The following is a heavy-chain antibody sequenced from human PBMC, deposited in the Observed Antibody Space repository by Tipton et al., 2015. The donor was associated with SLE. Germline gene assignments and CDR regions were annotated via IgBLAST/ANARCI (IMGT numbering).Heavy chain of an antibody. CDR1: GFTFSNAW. D-gene: IGHD6-19*01. J-gene: IGHJ4*02. CDR3: ARGEKSSGLEY. V-gene: IGHV3-15*01. CDR2: IKSKTEGGTT. Sequence: SLRLSCAASGFTFSNAWMSWVRQAPGKGLEWVGRIKSKTEGGTTDYAAPVKGRFTISRDDSKNTLYLQMNSLKAEDTAVYYCARGEKSSGLEYWGQGTLVTVSS.